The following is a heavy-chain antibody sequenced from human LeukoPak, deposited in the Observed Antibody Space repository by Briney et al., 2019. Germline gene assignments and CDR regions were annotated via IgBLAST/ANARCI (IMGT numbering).Heavy chain of an antibody. D-gene: IGHD6-19*01. CDR1: GFTFSSYS. CDR2: ISRSSDYT. CDR3: AVAGLSYWYFDL. V-gene: IGHV3-21*01. J-gene: IGHJ2*01. Sequence: GGSPRLSCAASGFTFSSYSMNWVRQAPGKGLEWVSSISRSSDYTYYADSVKDRFTISRDNAKNSLYLQMNSLRAEDTAVYYCAVAGLSYWYFDLWGRGTLVTVSS.